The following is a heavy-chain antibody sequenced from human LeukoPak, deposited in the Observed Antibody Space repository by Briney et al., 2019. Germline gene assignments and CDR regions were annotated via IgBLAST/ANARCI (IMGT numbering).Heavy chain of an antibody. J-gene: IGHJ4*02. CDR3: AKDRMIVVVITLFDC. D-gene: IGHD3-22*01. CDR2: ISGSGGST. V-gene: IGHV3-23*01. Sequence: GGSLRLSCAASGFTFSSYAMSWVRQAPGKGLEWVSAISGSGGSTYYADSVKGRFTISRDNSKNTLYLQMNSLRAEDTAVYYCAKDRMIVVVITLFDCWGQGTLVTVSS. CDR1: GFTFSSYA.